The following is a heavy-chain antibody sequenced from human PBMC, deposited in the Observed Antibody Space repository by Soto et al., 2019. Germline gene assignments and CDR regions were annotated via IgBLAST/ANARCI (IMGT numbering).Heavy chain of an antibody. CDR1: GFTCSSYG. Sequence: GGSLRLSCAASGFTCSSYGMHWVCQAPGKGLEWVAVIWYDGSNKYYADSVKGRFTISRDNSKNTLYLQMNSLRAEDTAVYYCARDRKQLVTPMGVSGKGTTVTVSS. CDR2: IWYDGSNK. J-gene: IGHJ6*03. CDR3: ARDRKQLVTPMGV. D-gene: IGHD6-6*01. V-gene: IGHV3-33*01.